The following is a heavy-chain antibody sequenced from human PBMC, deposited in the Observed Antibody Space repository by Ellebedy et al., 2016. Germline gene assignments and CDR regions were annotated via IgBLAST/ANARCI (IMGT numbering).Heavy chain of an antibody. CDR2: INHSGST. CDR3: AREGYCSGSSCYNAFDI. J-gene: IGHJ3*02. Sequence: SETLSLXXAVYGGSFSGYYWSWIRQPPGKGLEWIGEINHSGSTNYNPSLKSRVTISVDTSKNQFSLKLSSVTAADTAVYYCAREGYCSGSSCYNAFDIWGQGTMVTVSS. D-gene: IGHD2-15*01. V-gene: IGHV4-34*01. CDR1: GGSFSGYY.